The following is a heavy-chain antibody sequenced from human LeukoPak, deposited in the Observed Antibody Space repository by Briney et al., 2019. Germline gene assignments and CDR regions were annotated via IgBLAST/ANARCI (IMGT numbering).Heavy chain of an antibody. V-gene: IGHV4-39*01. Sequence: PSETLSLTCTVSGGSISSSSYYWGWIRQPPGTGLEWIGSIYYSGSTYYNPSLKSRVTISVDTSKNQFSLKLSSVTAADTAAYYCARIRYYDILTGYYPIGYYYGMDVWGQGTAVTVSS. CDR2: IYYSGST. CDR3: ARIRYYDILTGYYPIGYYYGMDV. CDR1: GGSISSSSYY. D-gene: IGHD3-9*01. J-gene: IGHJ6*02.